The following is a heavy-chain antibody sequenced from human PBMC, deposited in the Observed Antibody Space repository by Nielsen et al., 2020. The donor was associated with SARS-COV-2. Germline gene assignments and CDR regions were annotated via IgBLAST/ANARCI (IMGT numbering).Heavy chain of an antibody. D-gene: IGHD5-18*01. J-gene: IGHJ4*02. V-gene: IGHV4-34*01. CDR3: ARVGGYSYGYGLDY. Sequence: RQAPGKGLEWIGEINHSGSAYYNPSLKSRVTISVDTSKNQFSLKLSSVTAADTAVYYCARVGGYSYGYGLDYWGQGTLVTVSS. CDR2: INHSGSA.